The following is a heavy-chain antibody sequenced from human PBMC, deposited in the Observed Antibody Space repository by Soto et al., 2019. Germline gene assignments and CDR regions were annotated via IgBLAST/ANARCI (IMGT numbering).Heavy chain of an antibody. CDR1: GGTFSSYA. J-gene: IGHJ4*02. CDR2: IIPIFGTA. Sequence: KVSCKASGGTFSSYAISRVRQAPGQGLEWMGGIIPIFGTANYAQKFQGRVTITADESTSTAYMELSSLRSEDTAVYYCARDWDYSGYDPRNYYFDYWGQGTLVTVSS. V-gene: IGHV1-69*01. CDR3: ARDWDYSGYDPRNYYFDY. D-gene: IGHD5-12*01.